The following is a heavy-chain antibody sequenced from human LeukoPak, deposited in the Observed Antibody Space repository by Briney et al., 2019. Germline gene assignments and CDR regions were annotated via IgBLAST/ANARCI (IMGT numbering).Heavy chain of an antibody. CDR1: GGSFSGYY. J-gene: IGHJ4*02. CDR3: ARVHSSYDFWSGPEVLYYFDY. CDR2: INHSGST. Sequence: SETLSLTCAVYGGSFSGYYWSWIRQPPGKGLEWIGEINHSGSTNYNPSLKSRVTISVDTSKNQFSLKLSSVTAADTAVYYCARVHSSYDFWSGPEVLYYFDYWGQGTLVTVSS. D-gene: IGHD3-3*01. V-gene: IGHV4-34*01.